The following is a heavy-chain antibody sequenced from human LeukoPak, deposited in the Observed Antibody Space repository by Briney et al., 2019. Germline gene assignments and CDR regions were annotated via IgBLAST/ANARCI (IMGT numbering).Heavy chain of an antibody. J-gene: IGHJ4*02. CDR1: GGSISSGGYY. Sequence: SETLSLTCTVSGGSISSGGYYWSWIRQHPGKGLEWIGYIYYSGSTYYNPSLKSRVTISVDTSKNQFSLKLSSVTAADTAVYYCARSMVRGPISDWGQGTLVTVSS. D-gene: IGHD3-10*01. CDR2: IYYSGST. CDR3: ARSMVRGPISD. V-gene: IGHV4-31*03.